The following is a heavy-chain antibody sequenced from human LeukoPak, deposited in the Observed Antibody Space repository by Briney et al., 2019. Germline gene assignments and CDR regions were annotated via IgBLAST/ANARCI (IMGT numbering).Heavy chain of an antibody. CDR3: ARYTKYQLPRFDY. D-gene: IGHD2-2*01. J-gene: IGHJ4*02. CDR1: GGSISSTSYY. CDR2: IYYSGST. V-gene: IGHV4-61*01. Sequence: SETLSLTCTVSGGSISSTSYYWSWIRQPPGKGLEWIGYIYYSGSTNYNPSLKSRVTISVDTSKNQFSLKLSSVTAADTAVYYCARYTKYQLPRFDYWGQGTLVTVSS.